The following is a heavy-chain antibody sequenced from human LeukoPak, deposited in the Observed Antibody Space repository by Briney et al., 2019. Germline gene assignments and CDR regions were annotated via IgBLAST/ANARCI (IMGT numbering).Heavy chain of an antibody. Sequence: PSETLSLTCTVSGTSINGYYWSWFRQPAGKGLEWIGRLYASGNSNYASGTTHSNASLKSRLTMSLDTSKNQFSLKLSSVTAADTAVYYCAREAKPANAADLDVWGQGTTVTVSS. V-gene: IGHV4-4*07. CDR2: LYASGNS. D-gene: IGHD4/OR15-4a*01. CDR1: GTSINGYY. J-gene: IGHJ6*01. CDR3: AREAKPANAADLDV.